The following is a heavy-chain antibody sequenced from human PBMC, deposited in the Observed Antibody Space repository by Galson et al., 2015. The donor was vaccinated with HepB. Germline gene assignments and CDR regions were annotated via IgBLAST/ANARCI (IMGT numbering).Heavy chain of an antibody. Sequence: SVKVSCKASGYTFTGYYMHWVRQAPGQGLEWMGWINPNSGGTNYAQKFQGRVTMTRDTSISTAYMELSRLRSDDTAVYYCARGYCSSTSCQWGYYYYYYYMDVWGKGTTVTVSS. D-gene: IGHD2-2*01. V-gene: IGHV1-2*02. J-gene: IGHJ6*03. CDR2: INPNSGGT. CDR3: ARGYCSSTSCQWGYYYYYYYMDV. CDR1: GYTFTGYY.